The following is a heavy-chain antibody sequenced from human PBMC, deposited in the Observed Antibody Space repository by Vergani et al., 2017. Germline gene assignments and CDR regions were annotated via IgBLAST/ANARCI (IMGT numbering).Heavy chain of an antibody. J-gene: IGHJ4*02. V-gene: IGHV1-3*01. CDR1: GSTFISYA. Sequence: QVQLVQSGAEVKKPGASVKVSCKASGSTFISYAMHWVRQSPGQRLEGRGWINAGNGNTKYSQKFQGRVTITRDTSASTAYMELSSLRSEDTAVYYCARVGGSGRSSSCPDYWGQGTLVTVSS. CDR3: ARVGGSGRSSSCPDY. D-gene: IGHD6-13*01. CDR2: INAGNGNT.